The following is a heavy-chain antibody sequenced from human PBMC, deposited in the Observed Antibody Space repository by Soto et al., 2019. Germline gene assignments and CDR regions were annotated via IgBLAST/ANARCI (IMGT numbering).Heavy chain of an antibody. J-gene: IGHJ6*02. CDR1: GFTFTSSA. V-gene: IGHV1-58*01. CDR3: AALTVTYYYYYGMDV. CDR2: IVVGSGNT. D-gene: IGHD4-4*01. Sequence: SVKVSCKASGFTFTSSAVQWVRQARGQRLEWIGWIVVGSGNTNYAQKFQERVTITRDMSTSTAYMELSSLRSEDTAVYYCAALTVTYYYYYGMDVWGQGTTVTVSS.